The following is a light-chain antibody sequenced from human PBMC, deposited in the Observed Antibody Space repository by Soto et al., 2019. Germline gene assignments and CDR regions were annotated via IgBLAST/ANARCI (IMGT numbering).Light chain of an antibody. CDR2: DAS. Sequence: DIQMTQSPTSLSASVGDSVTITCQANHDISNYLNWYQQKPGKAPKLLIYDASNLEAGVPSRFSGTGYGTHFAFTISSLQPEDIATYYCQQHNNRPPLIFGGGTRVEI. J-gene: IGKJ4*01. V-gene: IGKV1-33*01. CDR1: HDISNY. CDR3: QQHNNRPPLI.